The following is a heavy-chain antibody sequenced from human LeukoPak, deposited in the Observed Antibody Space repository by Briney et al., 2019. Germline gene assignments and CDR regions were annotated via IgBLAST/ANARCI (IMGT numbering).Heavy chain of an antibody. V-gene: IGHV1-8*01. Sequence: ASVKVSCKAYGYTFTSYDIKWVRPATGQGLEWMGWMNPNSGNTGYAQKFQGRVTMTRNTSISTAYMELSSLRSEDTAVYYCARFPSSLSLAENWYFDLWGRGTLVTVSS. J-gene: IGHJ2*01. CDR3: ARFPSSLSLAENWYFDL. CDR1: GYTFTSYD. CDR2: MNPNSGNT. D-gene: IGHD2/OR15-2a*01.